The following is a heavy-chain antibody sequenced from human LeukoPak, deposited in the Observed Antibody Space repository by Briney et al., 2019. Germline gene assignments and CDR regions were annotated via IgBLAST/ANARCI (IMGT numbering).Heavy chain of an antibody. Sequence: GGSLRLSCAASGFTFSNYVMCWVRQAPGKGLEWVSGISGSGGSTYFADSVKGRFTISRDNSKNTLYLQMNRLRAEDTAVYYCAKGAAAGAFDYWGQGNLVTVS. CDR3: AKGAAAGAFDY. J-gene: IGHJ4*02. CDR2: ISGSGGST. V-gene: IGHV3-23*01. D-gene: IGHD6-13*01. CDR1: GFTFSNYV.